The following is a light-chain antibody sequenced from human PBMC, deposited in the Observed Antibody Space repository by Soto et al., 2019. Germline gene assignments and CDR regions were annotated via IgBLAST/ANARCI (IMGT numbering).Light chain of an antibody. CDR3: QEYNSWRPIT. J-gene: IGKJ4*01. CDR1: QSISSK. CDR2: AAS. Sequence: IVMTQSPATLSVSPGERATLSCRASQSISSKLAWYQQKPGQAPRLLIYAASTMATGIPVRFSGSGSGTEFTLTITGLQSEDFAVYYCQEYNSWRPITFGGGTKV. V-gene: IGKV3-15*01.